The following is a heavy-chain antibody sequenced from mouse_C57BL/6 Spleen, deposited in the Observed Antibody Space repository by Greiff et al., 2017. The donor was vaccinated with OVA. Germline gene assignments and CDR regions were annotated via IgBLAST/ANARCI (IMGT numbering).Heavy chain of an antibody. D-gene: IGHD4-1*01. Sequence: EVNLVESGGGLVQPGGSLKLSCAASGFTFSDYYMYWVRQTPEKRLEWVAYISNGGGSTYYPDTVKGRFTISRDNAKNTLYLQMSRLKSEDTAMYYCARHNWDGRFAYWGQGTLVTVSA. J-gene: IGHJ3*01. CDR3: ARHNWDGRFAY. CDR1: GFTFSDYY. V-gene: IGHV5-12*01. CDR2: ISNGGGST.